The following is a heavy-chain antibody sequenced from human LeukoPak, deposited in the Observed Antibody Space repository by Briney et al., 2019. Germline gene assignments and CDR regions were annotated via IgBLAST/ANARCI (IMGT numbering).Heavy chain of an antibody. J-gene: IGHJ3*02. CDR2: IYYSGST. D-gene: IGHD4-23*01. V-gene: IGHV4-30-4*08. CDR1: GGSISSGDYY. Sequence: SQTLSLTCTVSGGSISSGDYYWSWIRQPPGKGLQRIGYIYYSGSTYYNPSLKSRVTISVDTSKNQFSLKLSSVTAADTAAYYCATTRATVVTEMAFDIWGQGTMVTVSS. CDR3: ATTRATVVTEMAFDI.